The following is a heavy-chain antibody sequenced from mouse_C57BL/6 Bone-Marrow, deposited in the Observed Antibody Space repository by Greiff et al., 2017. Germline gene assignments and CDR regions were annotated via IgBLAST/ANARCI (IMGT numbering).Heavy chain of an antibody. CDR2: ISYDGSN. J-gene: IGHJ3*01. Sequence: DVKLQESGPGLVKPSQSLSLTCSVTGYSITSGYYWNWIRQFPGNQLEWMGYISYDGSNNYNPSLKNRISITRDTSKNQFFLKLNAVTTEDTATYYCARERGRSSGYIFAYWGQGTLVTVSA. CDR3: ARERGRSSGYIFAY. V-gene: IGHV3-6*01. CDR1: GYSITSGYY. D-gene: IGHD3-2*02.